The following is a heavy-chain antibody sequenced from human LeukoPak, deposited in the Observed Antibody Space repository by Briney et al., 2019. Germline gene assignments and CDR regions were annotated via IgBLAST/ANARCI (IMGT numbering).Heavy chain of an antibody. CDR3: ARVGGVWGSYRAKQYPDY. V-gene: IGHV3-7*01. Sequence: PGGSLRLSCAASGFTFSSYWMSWVRQAPGKGLEWVANIKQDGSEKYYVDSVKGRFTISRDNAKNSLYLQMNSLRAEDTAVYYCARVGGVWGSYRAKQYPDYWGQGTLVTVSS. CDR2: IKQDGSEK. J-gene: IGHJ4*02. D-gene: IGHD3-16*02. CDR1: GFTFSSYW.